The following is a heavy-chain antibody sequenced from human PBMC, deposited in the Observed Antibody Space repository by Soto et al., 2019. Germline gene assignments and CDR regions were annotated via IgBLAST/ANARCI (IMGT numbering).Heavy chain of an antibody. J-gene: IGHJ6*03. CDR3: ARAPGSGWYGHYYYYMDV. D-gene: IGHD6-19*01. CDR1: GFTFSSYW. CDR2: IKQDGSEK. Sequence: GGSLRLSCAASGFTFSSYWMSWVRQAPGKGLEWVANIKQDGSEKYYVDSVKGRFTISRDNAKNSLYLQMNSLRAEDTAVYYCARAPGSGWYGHYYYYMDVWGKGTTVTVSS. V-gene: IGHV3-7*01.